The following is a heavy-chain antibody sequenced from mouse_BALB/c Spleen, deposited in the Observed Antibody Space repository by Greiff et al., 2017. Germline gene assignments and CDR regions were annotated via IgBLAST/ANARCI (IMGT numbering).Heavy chain of an antibody. D-gene: IGHD1-1*01. CDR3: ARENLFYYGSSY. CDR1: GYSITSGYY. J-gene: IGHJ2*01. V-gene: IGHV3-6*02. Sequence: DVKLQESGPGLVKPSQSLSLTCSVTGYSITSGYYWNWIRQFPGNKLEWMGYISYDGSNNYNPSLKNRISITRDTSKNQFFLKLNSVTTEDTATYYCARENLFYYGSSYWGQGTTLTVSS. CDR2: ISYDGSN.